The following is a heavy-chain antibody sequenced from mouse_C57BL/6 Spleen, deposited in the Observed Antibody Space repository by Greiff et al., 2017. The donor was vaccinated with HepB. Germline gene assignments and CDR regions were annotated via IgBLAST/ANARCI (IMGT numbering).Heavy chain of an antibody. CDR1: GYTFTDYE. J-gene: IGHJ2*01. CDR3: TMRDY. CDR2: IDPETGGT. Sequence: QVQLKESGAELVRPGASVTLSCKASGYTFTDYEMHWVKQTPVHGLEWIGAIDPETGGTAYNQKFKGKAILTADKSSSTAYMELRSLTSEDSAVYYCTMRDYWGQGTTLTVSS. V-gene: IGHV1-15*01.